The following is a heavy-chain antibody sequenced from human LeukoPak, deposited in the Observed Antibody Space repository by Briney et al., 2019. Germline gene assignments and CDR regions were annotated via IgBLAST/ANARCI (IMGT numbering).Heavy chain of an antibody. D-gene: IGHD3-10*01. CDR2: INHSGST. Sequence: SETLSLTCAVYGGSFSGYYWSWIRQPPGKGLEWIGEINHSGSTNYNPSLKSRVTISVDTSKNQFSLKLSSVTAADTAVYYCARRRYYYGSGSYLPYHMDVWGKGTTVTISS. V-gene: IGHV4-34*01. J-gene: IGHJ6*03. CDR1: GGSFSGYY. CDR3: ARRRYYYGSGSYLPYHMDV.